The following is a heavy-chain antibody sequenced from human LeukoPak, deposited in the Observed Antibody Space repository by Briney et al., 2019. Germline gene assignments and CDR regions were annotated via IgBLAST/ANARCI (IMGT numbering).Heavy chain of an antibody. CDR3: ARSVTLPWFDP. V-gene: IGHV3-21*01. CDR1: GFTLSSSS. CDR2: ISSSSSYI. D-gene: IGHD4-17*01. Sequence: PGGSLRLSCAASGFTLSSSSMNWVRQAPGKGLEWVSSISSSSSYIYYADSLKGRFTISRDNAKNPLYLQMDSLRAEDTAVYYCARSVTLPWFDPWGQGTLVTVSS. J-gene: IGHJ5*02.